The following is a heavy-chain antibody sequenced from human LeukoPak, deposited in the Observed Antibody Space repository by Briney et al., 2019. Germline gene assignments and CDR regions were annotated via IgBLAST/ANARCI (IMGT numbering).Heavy chain of an antibody. CDR2: GGSGGST. CDR3: AKRGNPTVGHHYLDV. D-gene: IGHD1-1*01. J-gene: IGHJ6*03. V-gene: IGHV3-23*01. CDR1: GFIFSSYA. Sequence: GGSLRLSCAASGFIFSSYAMSWVRQAPGKGLEWVSYGGSGGSTYYADSVKGRFTVSRDNSKSTLYLQMNSLTAEDTAVYYCAKRGNPTVGHHYLDVWGKGTTVSVSS.